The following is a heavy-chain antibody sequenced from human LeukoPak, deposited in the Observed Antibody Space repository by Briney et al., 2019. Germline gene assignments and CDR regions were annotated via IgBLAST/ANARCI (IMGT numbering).Heavy chain of an antibody. J-gene: IGHJ6*03. CDR2: INHRGST. V-gene: IGHV4-34*01. D-gene: IGHD2-15*01. CDR1: GVSFSGYY. CDR3: ARGGGCRGGSCRPRYYYYYMDV. Sequence: NPSETLSLTCAVYGVSFSGYYWSWLRQPPGKGREWIGEINHRGSTNYNPSLKSRVTISVDTSKNQFSLKLSSVTAADTAVYYCARGGGCRGGSCRPRYYYYYMDVWGKGTTVTVSS.